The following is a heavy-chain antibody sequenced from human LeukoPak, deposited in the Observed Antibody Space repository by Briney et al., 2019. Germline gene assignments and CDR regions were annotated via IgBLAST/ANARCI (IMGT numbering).Heavy chain of an antibody. CDR2: IKYDSSDK. J-gene: IGHJ4*02. CDR3: ARLMTEAGTCSYYFDN. Sequence: PGGSLRLSCAASGFTFNNYWMIWVRQAPGKGLEWVADIKYDSSDKFYVDSVKGRFTISRDNAQSSVYLQMNSLRADDTAIYYCARLMTEAGTCSYYFDNWGQGALVTVSS. D-gene: IGHD6-19*01. CDR1: GFTFNNYW. V-gene: IGHV3-7*01.